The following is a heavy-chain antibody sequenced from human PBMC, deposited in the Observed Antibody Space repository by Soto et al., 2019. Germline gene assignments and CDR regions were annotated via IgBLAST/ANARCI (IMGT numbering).Heavy chain of an antibody. CDR3: ASFLVYEDSSGYVWDETFEL. CDR1: GGPFSSYA. D-gene: IGHD3-22*01. CDR2: IIPIFGTA. Sequence: SVKASCKASGGPFSSYAISWVRQAPGQGLEWMGGIIPIFGTANYAQKFQGRVTITADESTSTAYMEPSSLRSEDTAVYYCASFLVYEDSSGYVWDETFELWGQVTLGPV. V-gene: IGHV1-69*13. J-gene: IGHJ3*01.